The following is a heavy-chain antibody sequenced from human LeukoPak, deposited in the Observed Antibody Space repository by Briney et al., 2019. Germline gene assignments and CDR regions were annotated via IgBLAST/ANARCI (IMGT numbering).Heavy chain of an antibody. CDR3: ATPSTQLRYFDWLLFDY. CDR1: GYTLTELS. D-gene: IGHD3-9*01. Sequence: ASVKVSCKVSGYTLTELSMHWVRQAPGKGLDWMGGFDPEDGETIYAQKFQGRVTMTEDTSTDTAYMELSSLRSEDTAVYYCATPSTQLRYFDWLLFDYWGQGTLVTVSS. V-gene: IGHV1-24*01. CDR2: FDPEDGET. J-gene: IGHJ4*02.